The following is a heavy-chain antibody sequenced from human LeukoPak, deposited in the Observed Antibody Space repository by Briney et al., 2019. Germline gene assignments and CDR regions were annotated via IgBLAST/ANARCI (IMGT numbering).Heavy chain of an antibody. CDR2: ISTSGGST. D-gene: IGHD5-18*01. CDR1: GFTFSSYA. CDR3: AKGAGIQLWPSFDY. V-gene: IGHV3-23*01. Sequence: PGGSLRLSCKASGFTFSSYAMNWVRQAPGKGLEWVSTISTSGGSTYYADSVKGRFTISRDNSKNTLYLQVNSLRAEDTAIYYCAKGAGIQLWPSFDYWGQGTLVTVSS. J-gene: IGHJ4*02.